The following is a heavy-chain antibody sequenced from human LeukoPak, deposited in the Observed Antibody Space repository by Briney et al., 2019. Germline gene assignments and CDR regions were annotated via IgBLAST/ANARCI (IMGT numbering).Heavy chain of an antibody. Sequence: SSETLSLTCTVSGGSISSYYWSWIRQPPGKGLEWIGYIYYGGSTNYNPSLKSRVTISVDTSKNQFSLKLSSVTAADTAVYYCARGGPGGSGYYYYFQHWGQGTLVTVSS. CDR1: GGSISSYY. V-gene: IGHV4-59*01. D-gene: IGHD3-22*01. CDR2: IYYGGST. CDR3: ARGGPGGSGYYYYFQH. J-gene: IGHJ1*01.